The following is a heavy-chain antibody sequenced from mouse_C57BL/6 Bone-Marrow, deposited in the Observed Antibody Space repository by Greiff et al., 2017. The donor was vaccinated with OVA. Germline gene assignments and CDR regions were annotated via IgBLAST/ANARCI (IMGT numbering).Heavy chain of an antibody. CDR3: ARPSGTGGWYFDV. V-gene: IGHV1-26*01. CDR2: INPNNGGT. CDR1: GYTFTDYY. D-gene: IGHD4-1*01. Sequence: VQLQQSGPELVKPGASVKISCKASGYTFTDYYMNWVKQSHGKSLEWIGDINPNNGGTSYNQKFKGKATLTVDKSSSTAYMELRSLTSEDSAVYYCARPSGTGGWYFDVWGTGTTVTVSS. J-gene: IGHJ1*03.